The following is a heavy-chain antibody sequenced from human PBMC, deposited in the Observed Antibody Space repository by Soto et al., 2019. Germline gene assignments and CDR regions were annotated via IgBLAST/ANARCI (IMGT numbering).Heavy chain of an antibody. CDR1: GGSISSSSYY. D-gene: IGHD2-21*02. J-gene: IGHJ5*02. Sequence: SETLSVTCTVSGGSISSSSYYWGWIRQAPGKGLEWIGSIYYSGSTYYNPSLKSRVTISVDTSKNQFSLKLSSVTAADTAVYYCARHSLLAYCGGDCYRINWFDPWGQGTLVTVS. V-gene: IGHV4-39*01. CDR3: ARHSLLAYCGGDCYRINWFDP. CDR2: IYYSGST.